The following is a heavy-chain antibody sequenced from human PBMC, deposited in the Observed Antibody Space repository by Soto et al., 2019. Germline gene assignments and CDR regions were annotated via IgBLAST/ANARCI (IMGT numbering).Heavy chain of an antibody. V-gene: IGHV3-21*01. D-gene: IGHD3-10*01. Sequence: PGGSLRLSCAASGFTFSSYSMNWVRQAPGKWLEWVSSISSSSSYIYYADSVKGRFTISRDNAKNSLYLQMNSLRAEDTAVYYCARDPREYYYGSGSYMGLWFDPWGQGXLVTVSS. CDR2: ISSSSSYI. CDR3: ARDPREYYYGSGSYMGLWFDP. J-gene: IGHJ5*02. CDR1: GFTFSSYS.